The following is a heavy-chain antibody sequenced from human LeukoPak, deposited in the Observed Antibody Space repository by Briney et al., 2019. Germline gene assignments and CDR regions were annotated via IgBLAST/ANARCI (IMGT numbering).Heavy chain of an antibody. V-gene: IGHV1-18*01. CDR1: GYTFTSYG. J-gene: IGHJ3*02. CDR3: ALTGDIVVLPAAILGQDAFDI. Sequence: ASVKVSCKASGYTFTSYGISWVRQAPGQGLEWMGWISAYNGNTNYAQKLQGGVTMTTDTSTSTAYMELRSLRSDDTAVYYCALTGDIVVLPAAILGQDAFDIWGQGTMVTVSS. CDR2: ISAYNGNT. D-gene: IGHD2-2*01.